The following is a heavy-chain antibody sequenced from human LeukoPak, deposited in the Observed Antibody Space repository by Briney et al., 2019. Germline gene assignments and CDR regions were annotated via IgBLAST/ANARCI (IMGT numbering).Heavy chain of an antibody. CDR1: GFTFSSYA. V-gene: IGHV3-30*04. CDR3: ARDLGYYGSGSYYSVFDY. Sequence: QAGGSLRLSCAASGFTFSSYAMHWVRQAPGKGLEGVAVISYDGSNKYYADSVKGRFTISRDNSKNTLYLQMNSLRAEDTAVYYCARDLGYYGSGSYYSVFDYWGQGTLVTVSS. CDR2: ISYDGSNK. D-gene: IGHD3-10*01. J-gene: IGHJ4*02.